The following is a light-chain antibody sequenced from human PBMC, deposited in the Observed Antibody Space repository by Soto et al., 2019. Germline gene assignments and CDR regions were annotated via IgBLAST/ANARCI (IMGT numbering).Light chain of an antibody. CDR2: WAS. CDR3: QQYYGTPFT. CDR1: QSVLYSSNSKNY. Sequence: DIVMTQSPDSLAVSLGGRATLNCKSSQSVLYSSNSKNYLAWFQQKPGQPPKLLIYWASTRESGVPDRFSGSGSGTDFTLTISSLQAEDVAVYYCQQYYGTPFTFGPGTKVDIK. V-gene: IGKV4-1*01. J-gene: IGKJ3*01.